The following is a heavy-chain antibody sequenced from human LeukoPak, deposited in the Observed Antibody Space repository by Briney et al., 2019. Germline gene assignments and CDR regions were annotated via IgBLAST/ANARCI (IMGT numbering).Heavy chain of an antibody. CDR3: ARGYCTGGSCSGAWFDP. CDR2: INPNSGGT. CDR1: GYTFTDYH. D-gene: IGHD2-15*01. J-gene: IGHJ5*02. Sequence: ASVKVSCKASGYTFTDYHMHWVRQAPGQGLEWMGWINPNSGGTNYAQKFQGRVTMTRDASINTAYIELSRLRSDDTAVYYCARGYCTGGSCSGAWFDPWGQGTLVTVSS. V-gene: IGHV1-2*02.